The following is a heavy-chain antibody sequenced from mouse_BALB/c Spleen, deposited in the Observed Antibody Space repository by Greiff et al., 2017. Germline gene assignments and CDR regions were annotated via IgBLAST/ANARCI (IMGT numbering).Heavy chain of an antibody. D-gene: IGHD2-4*01. CDR1: GFTFSSYT. V-gene: IGHV5-12-2*01. CDR3: ARRYDYAVYAMDY. CDR2: ISNGGGST. J-gene: IGHJ4*01. Sequence: EVQVVESGGGLVQPGGSLKLSCAASGFTFSSYTMSWVRQTPEKRLEWVAYISNGGGSTYYPDTVKGRFTISRDNAKNTLYLQMSSLKSEDTAMYYCARRYDYAVYAMDYWGQGTSVTVSS.